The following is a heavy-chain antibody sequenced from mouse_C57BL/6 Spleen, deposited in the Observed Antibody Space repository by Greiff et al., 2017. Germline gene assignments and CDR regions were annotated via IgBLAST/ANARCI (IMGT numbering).Heavy chain of an antibody. D-gene: IGHD4-1*01. V-gene: IGHV1-50*01. CDR2: IDPSDSYT. Sequence: QVQLQQPGAELVKPGASVKLSCKASGYTFTSYWMQWVKQRPGQGLEWIGEIDPSDSYTNYTQKFKGKASLPVDTSSSTAYMHLSSLTSEDSAVYYCARLNWDDYWGQGTTLTVSS. J-gene: IGHJ2*01. CDR3: ARLNWDDY. CDR1: GYTFTSYW.